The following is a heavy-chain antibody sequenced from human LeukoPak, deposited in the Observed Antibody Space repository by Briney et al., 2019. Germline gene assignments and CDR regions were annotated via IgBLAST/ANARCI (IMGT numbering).Heavy chain of an antibody. D-gene: IGHD3-3*01. CDR3: ARRGDFWSGIYLGYYMDV. CDR1: GGTFSSYA. Sequence: GASVKVSCKASGGTFSSYAISWVRQAPGQGLEWMGGIIPIFGTANYAQKFQGRVTITTDESTSTAYMELSSLRSEDTAVYYCARRGDFWSGIYLGYYMDVWGKGTTVTVSS. V-gene: IGHV1-69*05. CDR2: IIPIFGTA. J-gene: IGHJ6*03.